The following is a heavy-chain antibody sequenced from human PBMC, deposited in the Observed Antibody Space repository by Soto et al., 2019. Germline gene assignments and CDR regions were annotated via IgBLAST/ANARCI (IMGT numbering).Heavy chain of an antibody. CDR3: ARDRWPSCGSSY. V-gene: IGHV1-18*01. Sequence: QVLLAQSGGEVKKPGASVRVSCKTSGYTFSNFGLSWVRQAPGQGLEWMGWISPYDGNTNYAQKFQGRVTMTTDTSTNTPYMELRSLRSDDTAVYYCARDRWPSCGSSYWGQGTLVTVSS. D-gene: IGHD3-22*01. CDR2: ISPYDGNT. CDR1: GYTFSNFG. J-gene: IGHJ4*02.